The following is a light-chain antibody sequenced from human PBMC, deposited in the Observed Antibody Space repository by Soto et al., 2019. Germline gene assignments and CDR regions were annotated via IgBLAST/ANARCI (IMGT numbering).Light chain of an antibody. V-gene: IGKV3-11*01. CDR2: DAS. CDR1: QSVSSY. Sequence: EIVLTQSPATLSLSPGERPTLSCKASQSVSSYLAWYQQKPGQAPRLLIYDASNRATSIPARFSGSGSGTDFTLTISSLQAEDVAVYYCQQYYSTPWTFGQGTKVDIK. J-gene: IGKJ1*01. CDR3: QQYYSTPWT.